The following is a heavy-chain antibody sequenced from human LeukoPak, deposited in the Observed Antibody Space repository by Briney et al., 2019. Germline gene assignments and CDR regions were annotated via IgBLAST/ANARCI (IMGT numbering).Heavy chain of an antibody. V-gene: IGHV4-59*08. CDR2: IYYSGST. D-gene: IGHD5-12*01. CDR1: GGSISGYF. CDR3: ARGRGGYAYYFDY. J-gene: IGHJ4*02. Sequence: PSETLSLTCTVSGGSISGYFWSWIRQPPGKGLEWIGFIYYSGSTNYNPSLKSRVTISVDTSKNQFSLNLSSVTAADTAVYYCARGRGGYAYYFDYWGQGTLVTVSS.